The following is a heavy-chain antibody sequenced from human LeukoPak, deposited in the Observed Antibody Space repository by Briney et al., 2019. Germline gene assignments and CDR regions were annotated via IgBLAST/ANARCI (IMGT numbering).Heavy chain of an antibody. D-gene: IGHD2-21*02. Sequence: GGSLRLSCAASGFTFSSYSMNWVGQAPGKGLEWVSSISSSSSYIYYADSVKGRFTISRDNAKNSLYLQMNSLRAEDTAVYYCARTPTPYCGGDCYDFDYWGQGTLVTVSS. V-gene: IGHV3-21*01. CDR3: ARTPTPYCGGDCYDFDY. CDR2: ISSSSSYI. CDR1: GFTFSSYS. J-gene: IGHJ4*02.